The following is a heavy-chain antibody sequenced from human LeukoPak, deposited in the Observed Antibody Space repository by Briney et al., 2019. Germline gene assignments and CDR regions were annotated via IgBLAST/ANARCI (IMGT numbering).Heavy chain of an antibody. V-gene: IGHV3-33*01. CDR3: AREVYSSGWYGYYFDY. D-gene: IGHD6-19*01. CDR2: IWYDGSNK. CDR1: GFTFSSYG. Sequence: NPGRSLRLSCAASGFTFSSYGMHWVRQAPGKGLEWVAVIWYDGSNKYYADSVKGRFTISRDNPKNTLYLQMNSLRAEDTAVYYCAREVYSSGWYGYYFDYWGQGTLVTVSS. J-gene: IGHJ4*02.